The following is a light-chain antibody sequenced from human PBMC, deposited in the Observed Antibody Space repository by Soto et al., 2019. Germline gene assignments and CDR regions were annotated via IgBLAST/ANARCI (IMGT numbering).Light chain of an antibody. V-gene: IGKV3-20*01. CDR2: GAS. CDR3: QQFGSSIPHT. Sequence: EIVMTQSPGTLSLSPGERATISCRASQVIGSSDLARYHQKSGQAPRLLIYGASSRATGIPDMFSGSGSGIDFTLTISRLEPEDFGVYYCQQFGSSIPHTFGQGTKLEIK. J-gene: IGKJ2*01. CDR1: QVIGSSD.